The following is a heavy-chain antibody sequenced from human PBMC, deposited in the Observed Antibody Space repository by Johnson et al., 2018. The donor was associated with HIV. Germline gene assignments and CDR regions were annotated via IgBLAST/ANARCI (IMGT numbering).Heavy chain of an antibody. Sequence: QVQLVESGGGVVQPGRSLRLSCAASGFTFSSYGMHWVRQAPGKGLEWVAVIWYDGSNKYYADSVKGRFTISRDNSKNTLYLQMNSLRAEDTAVYYCAREGEGGAFDIWGQGTMVTVSS. CDR2: IWYDGSNK. J-gene: IGHJ3*02. V-gene: IGHV3-33*01. D-gene: IGHD3-16*01. CDR3: AREGEGGAFDI. CDR1: GFTFSSYG.